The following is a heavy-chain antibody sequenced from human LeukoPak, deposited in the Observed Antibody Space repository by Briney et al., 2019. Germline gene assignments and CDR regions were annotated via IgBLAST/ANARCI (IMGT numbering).Heavy chain of an antibody. Sequence: GGSLRLSCAAPGFTVSSNYMSWVRQAPGKGLEWVSVIYSGGSTYYADSVKGRFTISRDNSKNTLYLQMNSLRAEDTAVYYCARRLYGSGPDDYWGQGTLVTVSS. CDR2: IYSGGST. V-gene: IGHV3-66*02. CDR1: GFTVSSNY. CDR3: ARRLYGSGPDDY. J-gene: IGHJ4*02. D-gene: IGHD3-10*01.